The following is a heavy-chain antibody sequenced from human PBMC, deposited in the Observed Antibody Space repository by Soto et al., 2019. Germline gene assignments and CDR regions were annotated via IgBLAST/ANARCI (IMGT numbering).Heavy chain of an antibody. D-gene: IGHD3-10*01. J-gene: IGHJ6*02. CDR2: ISGSGGRT. CDR3: AKPTSDLYGLGSPSVFYYGVDV. Sequence: GGSLRLSCAASGLTLSSNAMSWVRQAPGKGLEWVSAISGSGGRTYYADSVKGRFTISRDNSKNTVYLRMNGLKADDSAVYYCAKPTSDLYGLGSPSVFYYGVDVWGGGTTVTVS. V-gene: IGHV3-23*01. CDR1: GLTLSSNA.